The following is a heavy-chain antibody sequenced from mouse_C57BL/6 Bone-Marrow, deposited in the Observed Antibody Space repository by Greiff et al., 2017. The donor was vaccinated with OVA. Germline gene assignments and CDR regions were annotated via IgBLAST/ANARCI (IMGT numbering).Heavy chain of an antibody. CDR3: TTYYSNYNAMDY. V-gene: IGHV14-4*01. Sequence: EVQLQESGAELVRPGASVKLSCTASGFNIKDDYMHWVKQRPEQGLEWIGWIDPENGDTEYASKFQGKATITADTSSNTAYLQLSSLTSEDTAGYYCTTYYSNYNAMDYWGQGTSVTVSS. CDR2: IDPENGDT. CDR1: GFNIKDDY. D-gene: IGHD2-5*01. J-gene: IGHJ4*01.